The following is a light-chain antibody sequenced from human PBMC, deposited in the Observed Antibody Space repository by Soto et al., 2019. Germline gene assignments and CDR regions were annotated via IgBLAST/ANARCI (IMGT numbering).Light chain of an antibody. J-gene: IGLJ1*01. CDR3: NSYAGTSYV. Sequence: QSVLTQPASLSVSPGQSITISFTGTSSDVGGYNYVSWYQQHPGKAPKLMIYEVSNRPSGVSNRFSGSKSGNTASLTISGLQAEDEADYYCNSYAGTSYVFGTGTKVTVL. CDR1: SSDVGGYNY. CDR2: EVS. V-gene: IGLV2-14*01.